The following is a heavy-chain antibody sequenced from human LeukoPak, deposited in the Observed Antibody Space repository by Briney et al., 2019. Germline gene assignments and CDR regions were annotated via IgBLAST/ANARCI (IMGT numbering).Heavy chain of an antibody. CDR3: ARDLHGSRGEFDY. CDR1: GDSFSSNSVI. J-gene: IGHJ4*02. V-gene: IGHV6-1*01. CDR2: TYYKCKWYN. Sequence: SQTLSLTCDISGDSFSSNSVIWNWIRQSPSRGLEWLGRTYYKCKWYNDYATSVQSRITINSDTSRNQFSLQLNSVTPEDTAVYYCARDLHGSRGEFDYWGQGTLVTVSS. D-gene: IGHD3-10*01.